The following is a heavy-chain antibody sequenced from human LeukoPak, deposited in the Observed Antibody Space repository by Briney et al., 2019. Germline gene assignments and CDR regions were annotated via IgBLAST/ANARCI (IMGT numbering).Heavy chain of an antibody. CDR3: ARAPCGGDCSSVLDP. D-gene: IGHD2-21*02. CDR2: ISSTSYTI. J-gene: IGHJ5*02. V-gene: IGHV3-48*04. Sequence: PGGSLRLSCTVSGFTFSSYSMHWVRQTPGKGLQWVSYISSTSYTIYYADSVRGRFTISRDNAKSSLYLQMNSLRAEDTGVYFCARAPCGGDCSSVLDPWGQGTLVTVSS. CDR1: GFTFSSYS.